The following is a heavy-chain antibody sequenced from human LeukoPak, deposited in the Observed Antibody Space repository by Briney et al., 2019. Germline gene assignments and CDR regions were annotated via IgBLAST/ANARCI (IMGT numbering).Heavy chain of an antibody. D-gene: IGHD3-16*01. J-gene: IGHJ4*02. CDR1: GDSVSSNRAA. V-gene: IGHV6-1*01. Sequence: SQTLSLTCAISGDSVSSNRAAWNWIRQSPSRGLEWLGRTYYKSKWYNNYAVSVKSRITINADTSKNQFSLLLNSVTPEDTAVYYCATGGQYFHYWGQGTLVTVSS. CDR3: ATGGQYFHY. CDR2: TYYKSKWYN.